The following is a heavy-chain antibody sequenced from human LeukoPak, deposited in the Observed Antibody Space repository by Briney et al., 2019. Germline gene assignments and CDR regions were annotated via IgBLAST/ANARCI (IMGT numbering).Heavy chain of an antibody. CDR1: GGSISNGAYY. D-gene: IGHD3-16*01. J-gene: IGHJ4*02. V-gene: IGHV4-39*07. CDR2: INHSGST. Sequence: SETLSLTCTVSGGSISNGAYYWGWIRQPPGKGLEWIGEINHSGSTNYNPSLKSRVTISVDTSKNQFSLKLSSVTAADTAVYYCARGLRLGDYFDYWGQGTLVTVSS. CDR3: ARGLRLGDYFDY.